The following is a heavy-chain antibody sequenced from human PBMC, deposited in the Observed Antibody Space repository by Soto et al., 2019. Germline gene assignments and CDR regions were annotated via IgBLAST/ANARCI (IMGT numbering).Heavy chain of an antibody. CDR2: INAGNGNT. CDR3: ARTGIAVAGRRDFDY. J-gene: IGHJ4*02. Sequence: ASVKVSCKASGYTFTSYAMHWVRQAPGQRLEWMGWINAGNGNTKYSQKFQGRVTITRDTSASTAYMELSSLRSEDTAVYYCARTGIAVAGRRDFDYWGQGTLVTVSS. D-gene: IGHD6-19*01. CDR1: GYTFTSYA. V-gene: IGHV1-3*01.